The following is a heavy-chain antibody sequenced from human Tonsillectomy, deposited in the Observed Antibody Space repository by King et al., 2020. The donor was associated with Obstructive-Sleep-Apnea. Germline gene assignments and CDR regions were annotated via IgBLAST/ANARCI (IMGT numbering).Heavy chain of an antibody. CDR1: GFSLTTAGAG. CDR3: ARKGWCLPTPFDF. Sequence: TLKESGPTLLKPTQTLKLTCTFSGFSLTTAGAGVGWIRQPPGQALEFVSLIYWDDDKYYSPSLKSRLTVTKDTTKNQVVLTMTNVDPSDTATYFCARKGWCLPTPFDFWGQGTLVTVSS. CDR2: IYWDDDK. V-gene: IGHV2-5*02. D-gene: IGHD2-21*02. J-gene: IGHJ4*02.